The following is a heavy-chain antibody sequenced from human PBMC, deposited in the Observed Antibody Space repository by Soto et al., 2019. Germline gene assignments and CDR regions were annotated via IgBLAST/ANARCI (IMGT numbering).Heavy chain of an antibody. CDR2: IYYSGTT. Sequence: PSETLSLTYTVSNGSVSSGTYSWSWVRQPPGKGLEWIGYIYYSGTTYYTPSLKSRLTTSMDRANDHFSLNLTSVTAADTAVYFCARGHYYYGMDVWGQGITVTVSS. CDR3: ARGHYYYGMDV. V-gene: IGHV4-30-2*01. CDR1: NGSVSSGTYS. J-gene: IGHJ6*02.